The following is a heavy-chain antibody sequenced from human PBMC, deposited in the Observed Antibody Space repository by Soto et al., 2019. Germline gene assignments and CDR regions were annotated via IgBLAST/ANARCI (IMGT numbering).Heavy chain of an antibody. CDR2: MNPSSGNT. D-gene: IGHD3-3*01. J-gene: IGHJ6*03. CDR3: ARAPTYYDFWSGYPFYYYYYYMDV. Sequence: ASVKVSCKASGYTFTSYDINWVRQATGQGLEWMGWMNPSSGNTGYAQKFQGRVTMTRNTSISTAYMELSSLRSEDTAVYYCARAPTYYDFWSGYPFYYYYYYMDVWGKGTTVTV. CDR1: GYTFTSYD. V-gene: IGHV1-8*01.